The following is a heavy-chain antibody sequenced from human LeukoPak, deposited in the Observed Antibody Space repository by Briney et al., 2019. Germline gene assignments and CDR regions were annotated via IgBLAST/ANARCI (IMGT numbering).Heavy chain of an antibody. V-gene: IGHV4-61*01. CDR1: GGSVSSGSYY. J-gene: IGHJ4*01. Sequence: PSETLSLTCTVSGGSVSSGSYYWSWIRQPPGKGLEWIGYIYYSGSTNYDPCLKSRVTISVDTSKNQFSLKLSSVTAADTAVYHWAGEGLAPMIWGVIPYWGQGTLVTVSS. CDR3: AGEGLAPMIWGVIPY. CDR2: IYYSGST. D-gene: IGHD3-10*01.